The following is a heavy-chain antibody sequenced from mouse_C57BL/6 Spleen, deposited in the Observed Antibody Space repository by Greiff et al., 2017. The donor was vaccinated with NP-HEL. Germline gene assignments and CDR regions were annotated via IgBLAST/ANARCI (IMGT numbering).Heavy chain of an antibody. V-gene: IGHV1-4*01. CDR3: ANYYGSSYGGYFDV. Sequence: QVQLQQSGAELARPGASVKMSCKASGYTFTSYTMHWVKQRPGQGLEWIGYINPSSGYTKYNQKFKDKATLTADKSSSTAYMQLSSLTSEDSAVYYCANYYGSSYGGYFDVWGTGTTVTVSS. D-gene: IGHD1-1*01. J-gene: IGHJ1*03. CDR2: INPSSGYT. CDR1: GYTFTSYT.